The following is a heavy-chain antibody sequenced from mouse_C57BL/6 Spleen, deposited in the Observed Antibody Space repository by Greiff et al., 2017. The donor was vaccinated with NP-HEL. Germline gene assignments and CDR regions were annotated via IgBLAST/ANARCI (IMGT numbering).Heavy chain of an antibody. D-gene: IGHD2-2*01. CDR1: GFTFSDYG. CDR3: ARPYGYGRAAMDY. CDR2: ISSGSSTI. J-gene: IGHJ4*01. Sequence: EVKLMESGGGLVKPGGSLKLSCAASGFTFSDYGMHWVRQAPEKGLEWVAYISSGSSTIYYAATVKGRFTISRDNANNTLFLQMARMRSEDAAMYYCARPYGYGRAAMDYWGQGTSVTVSS. V-gene: IGHV5-17*01.